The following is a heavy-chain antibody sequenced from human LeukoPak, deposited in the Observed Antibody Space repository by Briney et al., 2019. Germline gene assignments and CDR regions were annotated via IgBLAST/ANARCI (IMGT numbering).Heavy chain of an antibody. Sequence: PGGSLRLSCAASGFSFSSYWMSWVRQAPGKGLEWVAVIWNDGTNENYADSVKGRFSISRDNSKNTLYLQINNLRAGDTAVYYCARGRGYGLVNPNFDYWGQGTLVTVSS. D-gene: IGHD5-18*01. CDR3: ARGRGYGLVNPNFDY. CDR2: IWNDGTNE. CDR1: GFSFSSYW. V-gene: IGHV3-33*08. J-gene: IGHJ4*02.